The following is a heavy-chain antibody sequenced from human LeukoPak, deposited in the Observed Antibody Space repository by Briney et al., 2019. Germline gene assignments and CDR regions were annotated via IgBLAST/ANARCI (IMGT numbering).Heavy chain of an antibody. V-gene: IGHV1-8*01. Sequence: VASVKVSCKASGYTFTSYDINWVRQATGQGLEWMGWMNPNSGNTGYAQKFQGRVTMTRNTSISTAYMELSSLRSEDTAVYYCARVLYSSSGYISYYYYYGMDVWGQGTTATVSS. CDR2: MNPNSGNT. D-gene: IGHD6-13*01. CDR1: GYTFTSYD. J-gene: IGHJ6*02. CDR3: ARVLYSSSGYISYYYYYGMDV.